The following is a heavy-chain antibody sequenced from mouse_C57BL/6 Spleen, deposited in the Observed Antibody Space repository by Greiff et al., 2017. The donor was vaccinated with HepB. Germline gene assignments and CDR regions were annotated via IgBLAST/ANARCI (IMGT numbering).Heavy chain of an antibody. CDR1: GFSLSTSGMG. CDR2: IYWDDDK. Sequence: QVTLKESGPGILQSSQTLSLTCSFSGFSLSTSGMGVSWIRQPSGKGLEWLAHIYWDDDKRYNPSLKSRLTISKDTSRNQVFLKITSVDTADTATYYCARSGGPYAMDYWGQGTSVTVSS. CDR3: ARSGGPYAMDY. J-gene: IGHJ4*01. V-gene: IGHV8-12*01.